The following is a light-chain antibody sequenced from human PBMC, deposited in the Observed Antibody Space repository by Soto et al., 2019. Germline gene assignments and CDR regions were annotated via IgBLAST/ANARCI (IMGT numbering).Light chain of an antibody. Sequence: DIQMTQSPSSLSASVGDRVTITCRASQSISSYLNWYQQKPGKAPKLLIYAASSLQGGVPSSFSGSGSGTYFTLNISSLQPEDFATYYCEKSYSTPRTVGGGTKVEIK. CDR3: EKSYSTPRT. CDR2: AAS. J-gene: IGKJ4*01. CDR1: QSISSY. V-gene: IGKV1-39*01.